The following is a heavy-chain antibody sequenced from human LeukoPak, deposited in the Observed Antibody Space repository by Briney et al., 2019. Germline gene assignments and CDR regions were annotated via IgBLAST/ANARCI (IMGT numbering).Heavy chain of an antibody. J-gene: IGHJ4*02. D-gene: IGHD2-15*01. CDR1: GYTFTGYY. CDR3: ARDVVVAPYYFEY. Sequence: ASVKVSCKASGYTFTGYYMHWVRQAPGQGLEWMAWISPDNGNTNYAQNFQGRVALTIDTTTTTAYLELRSLRSDDTAVYYCARDVVVAPYYFEYWGQGTLVTVSS. CDR2: ISPDNGNT. V-gene: IGHV1-18*04.